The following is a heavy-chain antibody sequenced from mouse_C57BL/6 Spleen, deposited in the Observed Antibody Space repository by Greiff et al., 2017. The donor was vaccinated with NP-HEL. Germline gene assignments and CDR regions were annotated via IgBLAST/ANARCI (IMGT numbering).Heavy chain of an antibody. CDR2: ICYDGSN. CDR3: ARRGKTGTFDY. V-gene: IGHV3-6*01. D-gene: IGHD4-1*01. J-gene: IGHJ2*01. CDR1: GYSITSGYY. Sequence: ESGPGLVKPSQSLSLTCSVTGYSITSGYYWNWIRQFPGNKLEWMGYICYDGSNNYNPSLKNRISITRDTSKNQFFLKLNSVTTEDTATYYCARRGKTGTFDYWGQGTTLTVSS.